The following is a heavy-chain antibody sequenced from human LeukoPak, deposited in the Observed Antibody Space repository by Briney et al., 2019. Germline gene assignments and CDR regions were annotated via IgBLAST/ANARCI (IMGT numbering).Heavy chain of an antibody. D-gene: IGHD2-21*02. Sequence: SETLSLTCTVSGGSISSYYWSWIRQPPGKGLEWIGYIYYSGSTNYNPSLKSRVTISVDTSKNQFSLKLSSVTAADTAVYYCARAVRLGVTAILYYFDYWGQGTLVTVSS. J-gene: IGHJ4*02. V-gene: IGHV4-59*01. CDR3: ARAVRLGVTAILYYFDY. CDR2: IYYSGST. CDR1: GGSISSYY.